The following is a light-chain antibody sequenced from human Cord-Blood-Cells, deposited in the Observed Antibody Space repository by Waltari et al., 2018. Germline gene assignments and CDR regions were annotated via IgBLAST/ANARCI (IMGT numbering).Light chain of an antibody. CDR3: SSYTSSSTWV. CDR1: SSDVGGYND. Sequence: QSALTQPASVSGSPGQSLTISWPGTSSDVGGYNDVSWYQQHPGKAPKRVSYEASNRPSGFFNRFSGSKSGNTASLTISGLQAEEEADYYCSSYTSSSTWVFGGGTKLTVL. CDR2: EAS. V-gene: IGLV2-14*01. J-gene: IGLJ3*02.